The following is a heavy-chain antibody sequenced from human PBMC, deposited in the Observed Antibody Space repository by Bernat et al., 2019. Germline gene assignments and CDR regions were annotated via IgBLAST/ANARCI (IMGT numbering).Heavy chain of an antibody. J-gene: IGHJ5*02. Sequence: EVQLVESGGGLVQPGGSLRLSCAASGFIFKNYWMHWVRRAPEKGLVWVSRIDSDGSDTNYADSVKGRFTVSRDNAKNMLYLQMNRLRAEDTAVYYCARDYRPGGNWFDPWGQGTLVTVSS. CDR2: IDSDGSDT. CDR1: GFIFKNYW. CDR3: ARDYRPGGNWFDP. D-gene: IGHD3-10*01. V-gene: IGHV3-74*01.